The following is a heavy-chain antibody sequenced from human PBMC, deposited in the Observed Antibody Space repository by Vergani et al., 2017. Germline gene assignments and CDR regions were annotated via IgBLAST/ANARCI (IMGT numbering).Heavy chain of an antibody. Sequence: QVQLQESGPGLVKPSETLSLTCTVSGGSISSYYWSWIRQPPGKGLEWIGYIYYSGSTNYNPSLKSRVTISVDTSKNQFSLKLSSVTAADTAVYYCARIHDIWPRGAFDIWGQGTMVTVSS. J-gene: IGHJ3*02. CDR3: ARIHDIWPRGAFDI. D-gene: IGHD3-9*01. V-gene: IGHV4-59*08. CDR1: GGSISSYY. CDR2: IYYSGST.